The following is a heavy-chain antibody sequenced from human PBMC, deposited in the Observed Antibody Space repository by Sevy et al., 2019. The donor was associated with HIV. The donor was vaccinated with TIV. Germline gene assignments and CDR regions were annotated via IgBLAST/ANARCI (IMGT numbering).Heavy chain of an antibody. CDR3: AREAKLGAPLGY. J-gene: IGHJ4*02. CDR1: GGSINLYY. Sequence: SETLSLTCTVSGGSINLYYWSWIRQPAGKGLEWIGHIYGSGSTSYNPSLKSRITMSVDTSQNQVSLKLTSATAADTAVYYCAREAKLGAPLGYWGQGTLVTVSS. V-gene: IGHV4-4*07. D-gene: IGHD3-16*01. CDR2: IYGSGST.